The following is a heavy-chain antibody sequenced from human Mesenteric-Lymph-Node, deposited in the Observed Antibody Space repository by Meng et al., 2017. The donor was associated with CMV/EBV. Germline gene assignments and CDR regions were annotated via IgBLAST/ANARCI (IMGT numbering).Heavy chain of an antibody. CDR3: ARVGRSYGGNSAVDFDY. CDR1: GGSISSSSYY. CDR2: IYYSGST. D-gene: IGHD4-23*01. V-gene: IGHV4-39*07. Sequence: SETLSLTCTVSGGSISSSSYYWGWIRQPPGKGLEWIGSIYYSGSTYYNPSLKSRVTISVDTSKNQFSLKLSSVTAADTAVYYCARVGRSYGGNSAVDFDYWGQGTLVTVSS. J-gene: IGHJ4*02.